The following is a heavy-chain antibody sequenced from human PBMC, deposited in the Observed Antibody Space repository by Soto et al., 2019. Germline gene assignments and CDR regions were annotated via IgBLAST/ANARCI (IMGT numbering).Heavy chain of an antibody. D-gene: IGHD6-13*01. V-gene: IGHV3-23*01. Sequence: EVPLLDSGGGLVQPGGSRRLSCAASGFTFSSYPMNWVRQAPGKGRGWVSVISGSGDSTYYADSVKGRFTISRDNSKNTLYLQMTSLRTEDTAVYYCARRGPGTYFDYWGQGTLVTVSS. J-gene: IGHJ4*02. CDR1: GFTFSSYP. CDR2: ISGSGDST. CDR3: ARRGPGTYFDY.